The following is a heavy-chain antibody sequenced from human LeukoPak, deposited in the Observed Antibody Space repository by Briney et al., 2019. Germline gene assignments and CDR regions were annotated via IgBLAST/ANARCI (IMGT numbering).Heavy chain of an antibody. CDR3: AIHRCGSHLDALDI. CDR2: IFYSGST. V-gene: IGHV4-39*01. D-gene: IGHD1-26*01. Sequence: PSETLSLTCALSGGSISRSTYYWAWIRQPPGKGLEWIGSIFYSGSTYSSPSLKSRVTVSVDTSKNQLSLKLTSVTAADTAVYYCAIHRCGSHLDALDIWGQGTMVTVSS. CDR1: GGSISRSTYY. J-gene: IGHJ3*02.